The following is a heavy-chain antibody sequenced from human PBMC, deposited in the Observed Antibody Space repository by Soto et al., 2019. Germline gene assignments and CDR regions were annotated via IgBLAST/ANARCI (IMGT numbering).Heavy chain of an antibody. J-gene: IGHJ4*02. V-gene: IGHV4-34*01. CDR1: CGSFSGYY. CDR3: ARCVNSGHTHDY. Sequence: PSETLSLTCAVYCGSFSGYYWSWIRQPPGKGLEWIGEINHSGSTNYNPSLKSRVTISVDTSKNQFSLKLSSVTAADTAVYYCARCVNSGHTHDYWGQGTLVTVSS. CDR2: INHSGST. D-gene: IGHD1-26*01.